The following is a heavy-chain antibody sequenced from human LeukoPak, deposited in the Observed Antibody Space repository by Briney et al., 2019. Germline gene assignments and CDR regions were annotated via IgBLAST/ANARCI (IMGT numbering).Heavy chain of an antibody. CDR2: INHSGST. V-gene: IGHV4-34*01. CDR1: GGSFSGYY. D-gene: IGHD1-1*01. Sequence: SETLSLTCAVYGGSFSGYYWSWIRQPPGKGLEWIGEINHSGSTNYNPSLKSRVTISVDTSKNQFSLKLSSVTAADTAVYYCARGTVADYWGQGTLVTVSS. J-gene: IGHJ4*02. CDR3: ARGTVADY.